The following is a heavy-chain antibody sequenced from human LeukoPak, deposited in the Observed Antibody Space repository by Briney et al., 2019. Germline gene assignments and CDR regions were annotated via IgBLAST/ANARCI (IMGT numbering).Heavy chain of an antibody. CDR3: AREGGDTPMVKFDS. D-gene: IGHD5-18*01. CDR2: INPSGGTT. Sequence: ASVKVSCKASGYTFTNYYMHWVRQAPGQGLEWMGIINPSGGTTTYTQKFQGRVTMTRDMSTSTVYMELSSLRSEDTGVYYCAREGGDTPMVKFDSWGQGTLVTVSS. CDR1: GYTFTNYY. V-gene: IGHV1-46*01. J-gene: IGHJ4*02.